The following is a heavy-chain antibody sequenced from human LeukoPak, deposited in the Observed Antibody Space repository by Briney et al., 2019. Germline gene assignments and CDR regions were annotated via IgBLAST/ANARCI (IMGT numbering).Heavy chain of an antibody. J-gene: IGHJ6*02. CDR2: INPSGGST. D-gene: IGHD6-13*01. CDR1: GYTFTSYY. Sequence: ASVKVSCRASGYTFTSYYMHWVRQAPGQGLEWMGIINPSGGSTSYAQKFQGRVTMTRDTSTSTVYMELSSLRSEDTAVYYCARDPRGDSSSWYGRYYYYGMDVWGQGTTVTVSS. CDR3: ARDPRGDSSSWYGRYYYYGMDV. V-gene: IGHV1-46*01.